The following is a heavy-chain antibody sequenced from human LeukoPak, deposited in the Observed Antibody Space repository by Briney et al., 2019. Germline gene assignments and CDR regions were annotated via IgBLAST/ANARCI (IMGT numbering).Heavy chain of an antibody. Sequence: SETLSLTCTVAGGSISSGSYYWSWIRQPAGKGLEWIGRIYTSGSTNYNPSLKSRVTISVDTSKNQFSLKLSSVTAADTAVYYCAWINRDGYNYGGGQNDYWGQGTLVTVSS. J-gene: IGHJ4*02. CDR3: AWINRDGYNYGGGQNDY. CDR2: IYTSGST. D-gene: IGHD5-24*01. CDR1: GGSISSGSYY. V-gene: IGHV4-61*02.